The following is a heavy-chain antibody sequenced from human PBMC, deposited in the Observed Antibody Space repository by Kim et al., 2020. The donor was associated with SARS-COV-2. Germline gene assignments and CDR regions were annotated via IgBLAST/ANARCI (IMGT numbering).Heavy chain of an antibody. V-gene: IGHV3-30*02. D-gene: IGHD3-10*01. CDR3: AKGWGYYYGSGSGMDV. J-gene: IGHJ6*02. Sequence: SVKGRFTISRDNSKNTLYLQMNSLRAEDTAVYYCAKGWGYYYGSGSGMDVWGQGTTVTVSS.